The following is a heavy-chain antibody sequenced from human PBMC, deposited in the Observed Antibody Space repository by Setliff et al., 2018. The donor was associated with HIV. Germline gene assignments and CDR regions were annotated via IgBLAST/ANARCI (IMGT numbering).Heavy chain of an antibody. J-gene: IGHJ4*02. D-gene: IGHD5-18*01. CDR3: ARVPRQLLKGAAAYFDY. Sequence: SETLSLTCTVSGGSISSGGYYWSWIRQHPEKGLEWIGYIYFNGKTYYNPSLGGRATMSVGTSKNQFSLRLSSVTAADTAVYYCARVPRQLLKGAAAYFDYWGQGILVTVSS. V-gene: IGHV4-31*03. CDR1: GGSISSGGYY. CDR2: IYFNGKT.